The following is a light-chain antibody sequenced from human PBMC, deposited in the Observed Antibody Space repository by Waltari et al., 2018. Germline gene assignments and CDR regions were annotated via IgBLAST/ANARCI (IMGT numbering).Light chain of an antibody. CDR1: QSVSSSY. Sequence: EFVLTQSPGTLSLSPGERATLPCRASQSVSSSYLAWYQQKPGQAPRLLIFDASNRATGIPDRFRGSGSGTDFTLTISRLEPEDFAVYFCQQYSYSPNTFGQGTKLEI. J-gene: IGKJ2*01. CDR3: QQYSYSPNT. CDR2: DAS. V-gene: IGKV3-20*01.